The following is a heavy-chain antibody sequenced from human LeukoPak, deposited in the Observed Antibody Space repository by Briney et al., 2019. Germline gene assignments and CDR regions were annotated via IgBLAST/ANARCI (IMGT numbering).Heavy chain of an antibody. J-gene: IGHJ2*01. Sequence: VGSLRLSCAASGFPFSSFARVWVRQAPGKGLEWISALSGPATRAIYADSVRGRFTISRDNFKNTLYLQMNSLRAEDSAVYYCAKCRGGGGEYWHFDLWGRGILVSVSS. CDR3: AKCRGGGGEYWHFDL. CDR1: GFPFSSFA. D-gene: IGHD2-15*01. V-gene: IGHV3-23*01. CDR2: LSGPATRA.